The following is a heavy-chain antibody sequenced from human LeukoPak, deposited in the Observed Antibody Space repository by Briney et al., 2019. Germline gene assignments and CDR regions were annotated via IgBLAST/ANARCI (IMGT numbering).Heavy chain of an antibody. CDR3: ARVGSAAATADY. D-gene: IGHD6-25*01. V-gene: IGHV1-46*01. J-gene: IGHJ4*02. Sequence: ASVKVSCKASGYTFTSYYMHWMRQAPGQGPEWMGIINPRGGSTDYAQKFQGRITMTSDTSTSTVYMELNSLRSDDTAVYFCARVGSAAATADYWGQGTLVTVSS. CDR1: GYTFTSYY. CDR2: INPRGGST.